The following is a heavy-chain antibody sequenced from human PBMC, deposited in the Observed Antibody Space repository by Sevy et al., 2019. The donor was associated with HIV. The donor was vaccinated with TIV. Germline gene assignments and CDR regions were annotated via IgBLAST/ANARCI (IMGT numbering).Heavy chain of an antibody. D-gene: IGHD6-19*01. J-gene: IGHJ5*01. CDR3: AKGIGYSHGWYSWFDS. CDR1: GFTFDDYA. V-gene: IGHV3-9*01. Sequence: GGSLRLSCVASGFTFDDYAMHWVRQAPGKGPEWVSGSSWNSGSIGYAESVKGRFTISRDNAKNSLYLQMNSLRVEDKALYYCAKGIGYSHGWYSWFDSWGQGTLVTVSS. CDR2: SSWNSGSI.